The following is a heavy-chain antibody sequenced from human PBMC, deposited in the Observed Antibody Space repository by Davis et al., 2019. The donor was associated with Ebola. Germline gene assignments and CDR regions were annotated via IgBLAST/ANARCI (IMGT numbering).Heavy chain of an antibody. CDR3: ARVYCSSTTCYELDY. CDR2: INPNSGGT. CDR1: GYTFTGYY. D-gene: IGHD2-2*01. J-gene: IGHJ4*02. V-gene: IGHV1-2*02. Sequence: ASVKVSCKASGYTFTGYYMHWVRQAPGQGLEWMGWINPNSGGTNYAQKFQGRVTMTTDTSTGTAFMELRSLGSDDTAVYFCARVYCSSTTCYELDYWGQGTLVTVSS.